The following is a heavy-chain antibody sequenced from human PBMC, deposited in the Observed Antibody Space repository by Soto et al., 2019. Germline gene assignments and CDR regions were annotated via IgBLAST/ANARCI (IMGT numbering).Heavy chain of an antibody. V-gene: IGHV5-10-1*01. Sequence: GESLKISCQGSGYSFTSYWISWVRQMPGTGLEWRGRIDPSDSYTNYSPSFQGHVTISADKPISTAYLQWSSLKASDTAMYYCATLTRGSVGAASGMDVWGQGTTVTVSS. J-gene: IGHJ6*02. D-gene: IGHD3-10*01. CDR2: IDPSDSYT. CDR3: ATLTRGSVGAASGMDV. CDR1: GYSFTSYW.